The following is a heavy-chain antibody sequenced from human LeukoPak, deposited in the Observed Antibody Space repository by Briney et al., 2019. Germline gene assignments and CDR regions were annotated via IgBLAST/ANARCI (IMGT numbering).Heavy chain of an antibody. Sequence: PGGSLRLSCAASGFTFSSYAMSWVRQAPGKGLEWVSAISGRDGSTYYADSVKGRFTTSRDNSKNTLYLQMSSLRAEDTAVYYCAKELWFGELCHLDYWGQGTLVTVSS. CDR2: ISGRDGST. CDR1: GFTFSSYA. CDR3: AKELWFGELCHLDY. D-gene: IGHD3-10*01. J-gene: IGHJ4*02. V-gene: IGHV3-23*01.